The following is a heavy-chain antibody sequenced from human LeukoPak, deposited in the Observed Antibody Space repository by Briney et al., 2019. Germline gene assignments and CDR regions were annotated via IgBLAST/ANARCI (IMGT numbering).Heavy chain of an antibody. Sequence: GGSLRLSCAASGFTFSSYWMSWVRQAPGKGLEWVSVIYSGGSTYYADSVKGRFAISRDNSKNTLYLQMNSLRAEDTAVYYCARDRSGSYTYWGQGTLVTVSS. V-gene: IGHV3-53*01. CDR3: ARDRSGSYTY. CDR2: IYSGGST. J-gene: IGHJ4*02. D-gene: IGHD1-26*01. CDR1: GFTFSSYW.